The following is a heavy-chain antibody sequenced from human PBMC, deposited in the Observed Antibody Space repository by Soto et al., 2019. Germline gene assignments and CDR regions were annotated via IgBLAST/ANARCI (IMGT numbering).Heavy chain of an antibody. CDR1: GFTFSSYG. V-gene: IGHV3-33*01. J-gene: IGHJ4*02. CDR2: IWYDGTNE. Sequence: QVQLVESGGGVVQPGWALRLSCAASGFTFSSYGMHWVRQAPGTGLEWVAVIWYDGTNEYYADSVKGRFTISRDNSKNTLYLQMIILGAEDTAVYYCARDDSSTCYGLNYWGQGTLVTVSS. D-gene: IGHD2-2*01. CDR3: ARDDSSTCYGLNY.